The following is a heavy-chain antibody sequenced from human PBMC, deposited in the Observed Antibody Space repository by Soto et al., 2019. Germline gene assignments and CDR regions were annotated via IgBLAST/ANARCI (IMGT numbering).Heavy chain of an antibody. CDR2: ISESGDNA. J-gene: IGHJ5*02. CDR1: GFPFNTYA. CDR3: AKGGYIYGLDP. Sequence: PGGSLRLSCAASGFPFNTYAVSWVRQAPGKGPEWVSAISESGDNAFYADSVQGRFTISRDNSYNILYLQMNSLRAEDTALYFCAKGGYIYGLDPWGQGTLVTVS. V-gene: IGHV3-23*01. D-gene: IGHD5-18*01.